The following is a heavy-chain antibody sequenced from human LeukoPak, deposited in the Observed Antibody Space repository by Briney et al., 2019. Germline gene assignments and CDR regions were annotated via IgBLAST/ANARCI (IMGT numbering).Heavy chain of an antibody. J-gene: IGHJ4*02. CDR2: ISASADHT. D-gene: IGHD2-8*01. CDR3: AKENADYFDY. CDR1: GFTFANSY. Sequence: PGGSLRLSCAASGFTFANSYMSWVRQAPGKGLEWVSTISASADHTYYVDSMKGRFIISRDNSKNTVYLQMNSLRAEDTAIYYCAKENADYFDYWGQGTLVTVSS. V-gene: IGHV3-23*01.